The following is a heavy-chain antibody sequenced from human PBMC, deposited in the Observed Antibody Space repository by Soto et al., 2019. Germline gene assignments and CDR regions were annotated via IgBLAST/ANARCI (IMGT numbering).Heavy chain of an antibody. CDR2: ISRGTIYI. J-gene: IGHJ6*02. CDR3: ATDLEYYYEGGGPHLAQGGLDV. V-gene: IGHV3-21*01. D-gene: IGHD3-22*01. CDR1: GFTFSYYD. Sequence: GGSLRLSCAASGFTFSYYDMNWVRQAPGKGLEWVSYISRGTIYIYYADSVKGRFSISRDNAKNSLYLQMNSLRAEDTAIYYCATDLEYYYEGGGPHLAQGGLDVWGQGTMVTVSS.